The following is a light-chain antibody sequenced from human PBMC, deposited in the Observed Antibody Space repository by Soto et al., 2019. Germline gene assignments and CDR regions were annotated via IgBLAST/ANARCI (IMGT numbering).Light chain of an antibody. CDR1: QSVSSY. V-gene: IGKV3-11*01. CDR3: QQRSNWPWT. Sequence: EIVMTQSPATLSVSPGERATLSCRASQSVSSYLAWYQQKPGQAPRLLIYDASNRATGIPARFSGSGSGTDFTLTISSLEPEDFAVYYCQQRSNWPWTFGQGTEV. CDR2: DAS. J-gene: IGKJ1*01.